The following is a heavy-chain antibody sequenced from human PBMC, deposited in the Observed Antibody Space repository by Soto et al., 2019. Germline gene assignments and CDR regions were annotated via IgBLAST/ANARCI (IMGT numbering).Heavy chain of an antibody. D-gene: IGHD1-26*01. J-gene: IGHJ4*02. V-gene: IGHV1-46*01. Sequence: GASVKVSCKASGYTFTSYYMHWVRQAPGQGLEWMGIINPSGGSTSYAQKFQGRVTMTRDTSTSTVYMELSSLRSEDTAVYYCARDRNLASEWERTGSFDYWGQGTLVTVSS. CDR1: GYTFTSYY. CDR3: ARDRNLASEWERTGSFDY. CDR2: INPSGGST.